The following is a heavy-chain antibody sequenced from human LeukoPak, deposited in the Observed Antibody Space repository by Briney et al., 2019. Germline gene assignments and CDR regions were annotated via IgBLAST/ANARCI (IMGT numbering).Heavy chain of an antibody. CDR1: GFSFSSHW. J-gene: IGHJ4*02. Sequence: PGGSLRLSCAASGFSFSSHWMSWVRQAPGKGLEWVANIKQDGSEKHYVDSVKGRFTLSRDNAKNSLYLQMNSLRADDTAVYYCARGFGITFWGQGTLVTVSS. CDR3: ARGFGITF. CDR2: IKQDGSEK. D-gene: IGHD3-16*01. V-gene: IGHV3-7*03.